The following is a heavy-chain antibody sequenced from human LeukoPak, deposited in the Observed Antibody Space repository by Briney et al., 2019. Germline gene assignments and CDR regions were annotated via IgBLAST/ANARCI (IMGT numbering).Heavy chain of an antibody. D-gene: IGHD3-3*01. CDR2: IRYDGSNK. V-gene: IGHV3-30*02. Sequence: PGGSLRLSCAASGFTFSSYGMHWVRQAPGKGLEWVAFIRYDGSNKYYADSVKGRFTISRDNSKNTLYLQMNSLRAEDTAVYYCAKDSFTLNYDFWSTLREYYYYYMDVWGKGTTVTVSS. CDR1: GFTFSSYG. J-gene: IGHJ6*03. CDR3: AKDSFTLNYDFWSTLREYYYYYMDV.